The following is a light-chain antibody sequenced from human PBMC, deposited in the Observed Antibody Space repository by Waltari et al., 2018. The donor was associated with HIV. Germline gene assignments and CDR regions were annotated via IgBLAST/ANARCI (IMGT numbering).Light chain of an antibody. Sequence: QSALTQPASVSGSLGQSITISCTGVSSATGPYKYVSWYQQHPGKVPKLIIYENMKRPSGVPDRFSGSKSGDTASLTVSGLQAEDEADYYCNSYTGTRKMFGGGTKLTVL. CDR3: NSYTGTRKM. CDR1: SSATGPYKY. J-gene: IGLJ3*02. V-gene: IGLV2-8*01. CDR2: ENM.